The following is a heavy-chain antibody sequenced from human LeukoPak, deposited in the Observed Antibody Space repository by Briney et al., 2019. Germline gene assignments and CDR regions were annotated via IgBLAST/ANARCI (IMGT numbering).Heavy chain of an antibody. CDR3: ARGFMIPLGGVFDF. V-gene: IGHV4-59*01. Sequence: SETLSLTCTVSGGSISSYYWGWIRQSPGRGLEYIGFIHFSGSTNYNPSLESRVTISADTSTNQFSLKVNSVTTADTAVYYCARGFMIPLGGVFDFWGQGILVTVSS. CDR2: IHFSGST. D-gene: IGHD3-16*01. J-gene: IGHJ4*02. CDR1: GGSISSYY.